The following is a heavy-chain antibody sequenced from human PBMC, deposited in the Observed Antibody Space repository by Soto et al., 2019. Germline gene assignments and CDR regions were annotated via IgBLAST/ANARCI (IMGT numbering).Heavy chain of an antibody. CDR2: ISGRT. V-gene: IGHV3-23*01. CDR3: AKESGFAIEYYFYGMDG. D-gene: IGHD2-2*02. Sequence: EVLLLESGGGLVQPGGSLRLSCAASGFGFDDYAMSWVRQAPGKGLEWVASISGRTYYADSVKGRFTISRDNSKNMVFLQMNSLRADDTAVYYCAKESGFAIEYYFYGMDGW. J-gene: IGHJ6*01. CDR1: GFGFDDYA.